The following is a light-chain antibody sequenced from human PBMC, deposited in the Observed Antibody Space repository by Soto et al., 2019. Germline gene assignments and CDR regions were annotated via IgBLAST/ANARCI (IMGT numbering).Light chain of an antibody. CDR1: QGISSW. Sequence: DIQMTQSPSTLSASVGDRVTITCRASQGISSWLAWYQQKPGTAPKLLIYKASTLESGVPSRFSGIRSGTEFTLSVSSLQPDDFATYYCQQYNDSFPYTFGQGTKLEIK. CDR2: KAS. V-gene: IGKV1-5*03. CDR3: QQYNDSFPYT. J-gene: IGKJ2*01.